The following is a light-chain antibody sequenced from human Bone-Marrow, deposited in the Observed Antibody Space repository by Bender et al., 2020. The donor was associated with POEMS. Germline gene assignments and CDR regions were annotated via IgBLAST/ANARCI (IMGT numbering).Light chain of an antibody. V-gene: IGLV2-8*01. CDR1: SSNVGGYNY. Sequence: HSALTQPASVSGSPGQSITISCTGTSSNVGGYNYVSWYQQHPGKVPKLIIYEVNKRHPGVPDRFSGSKSGNTASLTVSGLQAEDEADYYCSSYGGNTNVVFGGGTKLTVL. J-gene: IGLJ2*01. CDR3: SSYGGNTNVV. CDR2: EVN.